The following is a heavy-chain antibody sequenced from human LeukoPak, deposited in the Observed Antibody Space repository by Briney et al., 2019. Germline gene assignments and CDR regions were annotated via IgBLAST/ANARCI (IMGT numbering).Heavy chain of an antibody. J-gene: IGHJ4*02. D-gene: IGHD5-24*01. V-gene: IGHV3-11*01. CDR1: RFTFSDDY. Sequence: PGGSLRLSCAASRFTFSDDYMSWIRQAPGEGLEWVSYISSSVSTIYYADSVTGRFTISSNNATNSLYLQMTSLRAEDTAVYYCASGKRWLQLNLLDYWGQGTLVTVSS. CDR3: ASGKRWLQLNLLDY. CDR2: ISSSVSTI.